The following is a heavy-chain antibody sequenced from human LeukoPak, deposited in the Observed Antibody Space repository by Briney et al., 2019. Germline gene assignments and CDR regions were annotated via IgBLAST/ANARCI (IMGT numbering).Heavy chain of an antibody. J-gene: IGHJ4*02. CDR2: MNPKNGNA. Sequence: ASVKVSCKTSGFIFSTYDIRWVRQAAGQGLEWMGYMNPKNGNADYAQKFQGRLSLTRDITTSTAYMELNSLRLDDTAVYYCTRGFYSGSSDFWGQGTLITVSS. D-gene: IGHD1-26*01. CDR3: TRGFYSGSSDF. V-gene: IGHV1-8*01. CDR1: GFIFSTYD.